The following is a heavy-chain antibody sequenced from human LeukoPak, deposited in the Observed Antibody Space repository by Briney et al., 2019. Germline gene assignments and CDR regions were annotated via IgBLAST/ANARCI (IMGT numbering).Heavy chain of an antibody. V-gene: IGHV3-23*01. J-gene: IGHJ4*02. CDR2: ISGSGGST. CDR1: GFTFSSYA. D-gene: IGHD3-22*01. Sequence: PGGSLRLSCAASGFTFSSYAMSWARQAPGKGLEWVSAISGSGGSTYYADSVKGRFTISRDNSKNTLYLQMNSLRAEDTAVYYCAKVSPAYYYDSSGREYWGQGTLVTVSS. CDR3: AKVSPAYYYDSSGREY.